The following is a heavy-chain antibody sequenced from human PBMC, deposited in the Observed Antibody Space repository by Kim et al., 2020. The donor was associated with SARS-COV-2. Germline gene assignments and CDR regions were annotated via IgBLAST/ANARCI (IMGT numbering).Heavy chain of an antibody. J-gene: IGHJ4*02. CDR3: ARMGASGNYYYDF. Sequence: YSQKFQGRFIVTWDTPASTAYMDLSSLRSEDTAMYYCARMGASGNYYYDFWGQGTLVTVSS. V-gene: IGHV1-3*01. D-gene: IGHD1-26*01.